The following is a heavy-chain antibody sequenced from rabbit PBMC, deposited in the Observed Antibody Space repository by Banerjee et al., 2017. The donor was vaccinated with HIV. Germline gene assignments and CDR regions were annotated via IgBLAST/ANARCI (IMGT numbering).Heavy chain of an antibody. CDR3: ARDGSGGISYYFNL. CDR2: IYTDTDTT. V-gene: IGHV1S45*01. J-gene: IGHJ4*01. Sequence: QEQLEESGGDLVKPGASLTLTCTASGFSFSSSYWICWVRQAPGKGLELIACIYTDTDTTYYTTWAKGRFTISKTSSTTVTLQMTSLTAADTATYFCARDGSGGISYYFNLWGPGTLVTVS. D-gene: IGHD1-1*01. CDR1: GFSFSSSYW.